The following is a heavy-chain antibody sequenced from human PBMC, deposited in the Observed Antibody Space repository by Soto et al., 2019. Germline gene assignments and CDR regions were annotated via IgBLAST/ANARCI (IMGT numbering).Heavy chain of an antibody. V-gene: IGHV4-31*03. D-gene: IGHD3-10*01. J-gene: IGHJ4*02. Sequence: QVQLQESGPGLVKPSQTLSLTCTVSGGSVRRGNYYWSWIRQFPGKGLEWIGYISNSGRTHYNPSLMSRITILVDTSKNQFFLELRSVTAADTALYYCARADYATGSDYPDYWGQGTLVTVSS. CDR1: GGSVRRGNYY. CDR2: ISNSGRT. CDR3: ARADYATGSDYPDY.